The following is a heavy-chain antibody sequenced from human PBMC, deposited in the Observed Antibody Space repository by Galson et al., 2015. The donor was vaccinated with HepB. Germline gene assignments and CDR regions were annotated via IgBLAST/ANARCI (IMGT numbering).Heavy chain of an antibody. V-gene: IGHV3-23*01. D-gene: IGHD1-26*01. CDR1: GFTFSSYG. J-gene: IGHJ3*02. Sequence: SLRLSCAASGFTFSSYGMHWVRQAPGKGLEWVSAISGSGGSTYYADSVKGRFTISRDNSKNTLYLQMNSLRAEDTAVYYCAKDRGSGSYREYDAFDIWGQGTMVTVSS. CDR2: ISGSGGST. CDR3: AKDRGSGSYREYDAFDI.